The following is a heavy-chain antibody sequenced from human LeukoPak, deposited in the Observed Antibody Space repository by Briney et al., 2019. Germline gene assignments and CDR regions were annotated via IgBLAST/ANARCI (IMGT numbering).Heavy chain of an antibody. J-gene: IGHJ4*02. CDR3: AKGADTSSWYSPFDY. CDR1: GFTFSSYA. Sequence: AGGSLRLSCAASGFTFSSYAMQWVRQAPGKGLEWVSGISWNSGSIGYADSVKGRFTISRDNAKNSLYLQMNSLRAEDTALYYCAKGADTSSWYSPFDYWGQGTLVTVSS. V-gene: IGHV3-9*01. D-gene: IGHD6-13*01. CDR2: ISWNSGSI.